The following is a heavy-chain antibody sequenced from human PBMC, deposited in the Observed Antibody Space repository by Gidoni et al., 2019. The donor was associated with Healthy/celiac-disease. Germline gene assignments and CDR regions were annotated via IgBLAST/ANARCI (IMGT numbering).Heavy chain of an antibody. J-gene: IGHJ4*02. D-gene: IGHD6-6*01. V-gene: IGHV3-23*01. CDR1: GFTFSSYA. CDR3: AKWTSSSSELAWYFDY. CDR2: ISGSGGST. Sequence: EVQLLESGGGLVQPGGSLRLSCAASGFTFSSYAMSWVRQAPGKGLEWVSAISGSGGSTYYADSVKGRFTISRDNSKNTLYLQMNSLRAEDTAVYYCAKWTSSSSELAWYFDYWGQGTLVTVSS.